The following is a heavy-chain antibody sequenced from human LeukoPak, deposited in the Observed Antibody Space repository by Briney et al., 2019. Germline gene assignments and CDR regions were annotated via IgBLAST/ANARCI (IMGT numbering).Heavy chain of an antibody. J-gene: IGHJ4*02. V-gene: IGHV4-34*01. CDR1: GGSFSGYY. CDR3: ARHGGWFGEYQLPNDY. D-gene: IGHD3-10*01. Sequence: PSETLSLTCAVYGGSFSGYYWTWIRQPPEKGLEWIGEIHYSGSVTYSPSLETRVTISVDTSKNQFSLKLSSVTAADTAVYYCARHGGWFGEYQLPNDYWGQGTLVTVSS. CDR2: IHYSGSV.